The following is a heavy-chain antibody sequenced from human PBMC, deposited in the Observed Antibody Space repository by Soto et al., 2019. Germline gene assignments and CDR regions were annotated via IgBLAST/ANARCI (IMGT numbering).Heavy chain of an antibody. CDR3: AKDAGRYCTSASCAAFPLLDY. CDR2: ISGSAGST. Sequence: GGSLRLSCAASGFAFSSYAMSWVRQAPGKGLEWVSSISGSAGSTYYAESVKGRFTVSRDNSKDTLYLQMNSLTVEDTAIYYCAKDAGRYCTSASCAAFPLLDYWGQGALVTVSS. V-gene: IGHV3-23*01. CDR1: GFAFSSYA. D-gene: IGHD2-2*01. J-gene: IGHJ4*02.